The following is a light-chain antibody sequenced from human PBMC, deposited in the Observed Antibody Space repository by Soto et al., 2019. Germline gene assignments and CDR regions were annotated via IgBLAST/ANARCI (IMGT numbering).Light chain of an antibody. CDR1: QGIRND. CDR3: LQDNNDPLT. V-gene: IGKV1-6*01. Sequence: AVQMTQSPSSLSASVGDRVTITCQASQGIRNDLGWYQQKPGKAPKLLIYAASRLQSGVPSRFSGSGSGTDFTLTISSLQLEDFATYYCLQDNNDPLTFGGGTKVEIK. CDR2: AAS. J-gene: IGKJ4*01.